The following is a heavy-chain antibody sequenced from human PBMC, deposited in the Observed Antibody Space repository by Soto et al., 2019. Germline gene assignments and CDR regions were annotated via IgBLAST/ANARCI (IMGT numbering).Heavy chain of an antibody. CDR2: IYYSGST. V-gene: IGHV4-61*01. CDR3: ARDPGYCSSTSCFDWFDP. Sequence: PSETLSLTCTVSGGSVSSGSYYWSWIRQPPGKGLEWIGYIYYSGSTNYNPSLKSRVTISVDTSKNQFSLKLSSVTAADTAVYYCARDPGYCSSTSCFDWFDPWGQGTLVTVSS. J-gene: IGHJ5*02. D-gene: IGHD2-2*01. CDR1: GGSVSSGSYY.